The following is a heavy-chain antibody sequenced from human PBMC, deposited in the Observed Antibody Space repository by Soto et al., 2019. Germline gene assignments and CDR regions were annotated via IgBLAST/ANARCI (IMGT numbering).Heavy chain of an antibody. V-gene: IGHV1-46*01. CDR2: INPSGGST. J-gene: IGHJ4*02. Sequence: GASVKVFFKASGYTFTSYYMHLVRQAPGQRLEWMGIINPSGGSTRYAQKFQGRVTMTRDTSTSTVYMELSSLRCEDTAVYYCAREVSAFGVVISAPIDYWGQGTLVTVSS. D-gene: IGHD3-3*01. CDR1: GYTFTSYY. CDR3: AREVSAFGVVISAPIDY.